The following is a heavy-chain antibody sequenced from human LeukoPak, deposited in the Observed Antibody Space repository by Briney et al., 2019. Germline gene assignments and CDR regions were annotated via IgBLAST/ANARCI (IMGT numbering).Heavy chain of an antibody. CDR2: ISSSMSIT. Sequence: GGSLRLSCAASGFSLSGYSMNWVRQTPGKGLEWISYISSSMSITYYADSVKGRFTISRDNAKNSLYLQMNGLTDEDSAVYYCARGSLNYYASGSYYMVFWGQGTLVTVSS. D-gene: IGHD3-10*01. CDR1: GFSLSGYS. V-gene: IGHV3-48*02. CDR3: ARGSLNYYASGSYYMVF. J-gene: IGHJ4*02.